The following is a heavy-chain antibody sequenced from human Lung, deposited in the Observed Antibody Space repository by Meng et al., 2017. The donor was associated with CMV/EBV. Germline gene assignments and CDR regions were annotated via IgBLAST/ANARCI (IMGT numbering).Heavy chain of an antibody. V-gene: IGHV3-11*04. D-gene: IGHD2-2*01. CDR3: ARYLVEVVGYGMDV. CDR2: ISSSGSTI. Sequence: SXAASGFTFSDYYMSWIRQAPGKGLEWVSYISSSGSTIYYADSVKGRFTISRDNAKNSLYLQMNSLKPEDTAVYYCARYLVEVVGYGMDVWGQGXTLTVSS. CDR1: GFTFSDYY. J-gene: IGHJ6*02.